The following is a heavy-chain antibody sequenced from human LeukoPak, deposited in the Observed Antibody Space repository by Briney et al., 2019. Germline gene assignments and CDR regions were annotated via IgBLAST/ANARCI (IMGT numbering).Heavy chain of an antibody. V-gene: IGHV4-39*01. Sequence: SETLSLTRTVSGGSISSSSYYWGWIRQPPGKGLEWIGTIYYSGTTYYNPSLKSRVTISVDTSKNQFSLKLSSVTAADTAVYYCARQSGWYYDFWSGYYTQHWGQGTLVTVSS. D-gene: IGHD3-3*01. CDR2: IYYSGTT. CDR3: ARQSGWYYDFWSGYYTQH. J-gene: IGHJ4*02. CDR1: GGSISSSSYY.